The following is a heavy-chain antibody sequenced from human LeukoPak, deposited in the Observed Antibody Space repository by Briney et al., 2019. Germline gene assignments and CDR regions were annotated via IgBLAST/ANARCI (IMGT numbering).Heavy chain of an antibody. D-gene: IGHD3-9*01. CDR3: ARGRLHYDILISRNWFDP. CDR2: IYTSGST. CDR1: GGSITGYY. Sequence: PSETLSLTCSVSGGSITGYYWSWIRQPAGKGLEWIGRIYTSGSTNYNPSLKSRVTMSFDTSKNQFSLKLSPVTAADTAVYYCARGRLHYDILISRNWFDPWGQGTLVTVSS. V-gene: IGHV4-4*07. J-gene: IGHJ5*02.